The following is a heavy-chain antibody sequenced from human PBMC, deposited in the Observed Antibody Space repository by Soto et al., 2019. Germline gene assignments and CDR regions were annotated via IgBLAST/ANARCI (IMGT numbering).Heavy chain of an antibody. Sequence: QLQLQESGPGLVKPSETLSLTCTVSGGSISSSDYHWDWIRQTPGKGLEWIGALYHSGSTNYNPSLKSRVTISGDTSKDHFSLRLSSVTAADTALYYCTRATYRGSPIDHWGPGTLVTVSS. CDR1: GGSISSSDYH. CDR3: TRATYRGSPIDH. CDR2: LYHSGST. V-gene: IGHV4-39*02. D-gene: IGHD1-26*01. J-gene: IGHJ4*02.